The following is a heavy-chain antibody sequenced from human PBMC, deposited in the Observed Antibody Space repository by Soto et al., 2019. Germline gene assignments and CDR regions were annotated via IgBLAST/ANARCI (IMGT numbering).Heavy chain of an antibody. CDR2: IYYSGST. CDR1: GGSISSYY. J-gene: IGHJ6*03. Sequence: SETLSLTCTVSGGSISSYYWSWIRQTPGKGLEWIGYIYYSGSTNYNPSLKSRVTISVDTSKNQFSLKLSSVTAADTAVYYCARTTTVTHKYYYYMDVWGKGTTVTVSS. V-gene: IGHV4-59*08. CDR3: ARTTTVTHKYYYYMDV. D-gene: IGHD4-17*01.